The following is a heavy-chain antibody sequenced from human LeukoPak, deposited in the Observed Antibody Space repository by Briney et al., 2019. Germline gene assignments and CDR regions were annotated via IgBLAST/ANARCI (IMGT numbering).Heavy chain of an antibody. CDR3: GKDLDRDYGGIDY. Sequence: GGSLRLSCADSGFTFSIYAMSWVRQAPGKGLEWVSVICGNRVSTYSADSVKGGLTISRDNSKNTLYLQMNSLSAEDTAIYYWGKDLDRDYGGIDYWGEGSLVTVSS. V-gene: IGHV3-23*01. CDR1: GFTFSIYA. CDR2: ICGNRVST. J-gene: IGHJ4*02. D-gene: IGHD4-17*01.